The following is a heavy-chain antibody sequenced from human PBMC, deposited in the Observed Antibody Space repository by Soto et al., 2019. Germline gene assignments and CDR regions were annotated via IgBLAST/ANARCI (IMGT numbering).Heavy chain of an antibody. CDR2: IYHSGST. CDR1: GYSISSGYY. V-gene: IGHV4-38-2*02. J-gene: IGHJ5*02. D-gene: IGHD1-1*01. CDR3: ASSQLELRWFDP. Sequence: SETLSLTCTVSGYSISSGYYWGWIRQPPGKGLEWIGSIYHSGSTYYNPSLKSRVTISVDTSKNQFSLKMSSVTATDTAVYYCASSQLELRWFDPWGQGTLVTVSS.